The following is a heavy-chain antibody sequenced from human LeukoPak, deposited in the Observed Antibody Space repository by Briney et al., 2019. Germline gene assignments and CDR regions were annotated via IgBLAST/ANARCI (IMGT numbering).Heavy chain of an antibody. CDR2: ISSSGSTI. J-gene: IGHJ4*02. CDR1: GFTFSDYY. V-gene: IGHV3-11*04. D-gene: IGHD4-17*01. Sequence: GGSLRLSCAASGFTFSDYYMSWIRQAPGKGLEWVSYISSSGSTIYYADSVEGRFTISRDSSKNTLYLQMNSLRAEDTAVYYCAKDVGLRYFFDYWGQGTLVTVSS. CDR3: AKDVGLRYFFDY.